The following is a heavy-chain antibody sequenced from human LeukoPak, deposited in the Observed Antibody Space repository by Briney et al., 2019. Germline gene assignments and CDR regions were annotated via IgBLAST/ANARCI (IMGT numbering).Heavy chain of an antibody. CDR3: ARGWAVAYFDY. CDR1: SGSISSSSYY. V-gene: IGHV4-39*01. J-gene: IGHJ4*02. CDR2: IYYSGST. D-gene: IGHD6-19*01. Sequence: SETLSLTCTVSSGSISSSSYYWGWIRQPPGKGLEWIGSIYYSGSTYYNPSLKSRVTISVDTSKNQFSLKLSSVTAADTAVYYCARGWAVAYFDYWGQGTLVTVSS.